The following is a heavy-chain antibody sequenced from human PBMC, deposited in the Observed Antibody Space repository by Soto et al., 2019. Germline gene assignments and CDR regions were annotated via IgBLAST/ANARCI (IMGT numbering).Heavy chain of an antibody. CDR2: IIPIFGTA. D-gene: IGHD6-19*01. V-gene: IGHV1-69*01. CDR1: GGTFSSYD. CDR3: ARDLRDLGGYHP. Sequence: QVQLVQSGAEVKKPGSSVKVSCKASGGTFSSYDISWVRQAPGQGLEWMGGIIPIFGTAIYAQKFQGRVTITADESTSTDYMELSSLRSEDTAVYYCARDLRDLGGYHPRGQRTRVTVSA. J-gene: IGHJ5*02.